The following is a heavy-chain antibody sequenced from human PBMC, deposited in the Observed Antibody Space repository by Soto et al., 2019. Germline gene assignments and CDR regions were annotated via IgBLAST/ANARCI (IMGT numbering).Heavy chain of an antibody. CDR1: GFTFISYS. CDR2: ISSSSSYI. Sequence: GGSLRLSCAASGFTFISYSMNWVRQAPGKGLEWVSSISSSSSYIYYADSVKGRFTISRDNAKNSLYLQMNSLRAEDTAVYYCARTKNLNTVTPRYYGMDVWGQGTTFTVSS. CDR3: ARTKNLNTVTPRYYGMDV. V-gene: IGHV3-21*01. J-gene: IGHJ6*02. D-gene: IGHD4-4*01.